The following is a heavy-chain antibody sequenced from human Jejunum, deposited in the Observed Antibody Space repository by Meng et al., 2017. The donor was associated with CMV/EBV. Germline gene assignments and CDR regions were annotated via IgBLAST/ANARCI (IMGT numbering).Heavy chain of an antibody. Sequence: AAFGFTFRNYPLHWVRQAPGKGLEWVAVISYDESDQQYADSVKGRFTISRDYSKNTLYLQMDGLRGDDTAVYYCARENDYNNYFDFWGRGTLVTSPQ. D-gene: IGHD5-24*01. CDR1: GFTFRNYP. CDR3: ARENDYNNYFDF. V-gene: IGHV3-30*01. CDR2: ISYDESDQ. J-gene: IGHJ4*02.